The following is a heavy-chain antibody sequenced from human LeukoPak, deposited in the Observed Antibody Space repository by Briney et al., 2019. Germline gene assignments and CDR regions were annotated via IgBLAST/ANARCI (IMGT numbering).Heavy chain of an antibody. CDR3: ARDAVVGATLRGAFFYWFDP. CDR2: INPNSGGT. J-gene: IGHJ5*02. Sequence: GASVKVSCKASGYTFTGYYMHWVRQAPGQGLEWMGWINPNSGGTNYAQKFQGRVTMTRDTSISTAYMELSRLRSDDTAVYYCARDAVVGATLRGAFFYWFDPWGQGTQVTVSS. CDR1: GYTFTGYY. D-gene: IGHD1-26*01. V-gene: IGHV1-2*02.